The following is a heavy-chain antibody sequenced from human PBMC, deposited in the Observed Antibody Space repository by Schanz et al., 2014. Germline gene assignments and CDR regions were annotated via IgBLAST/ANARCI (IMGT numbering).Heavy chain of an antibody. J-gene: IGHJ6*01. CDR2: IYSGGST. CDR1: VFTVISNY. V-gene: IGHV3-66*01. D-gene: IGHD1-26*01. Sequence: SVFTVISNYMRWVRQAPGNGLEWVSVIYSGGSTYYADSVKGRFTISRDNSNNTLYRQMNSRRLHYMPVYYRARGADQEYIQWAWSIDLNDV. CDR3: ARGADQEYIQWAWSIDLNDV.